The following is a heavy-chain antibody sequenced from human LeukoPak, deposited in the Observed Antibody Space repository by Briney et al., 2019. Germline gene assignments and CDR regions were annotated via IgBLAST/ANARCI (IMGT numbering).Heavy chain of an antibody. CDR3: ASQTPRRLPIAVADYFDY. D-gene: IGHD6-19*01. CDR2: ISSSGSYI. CDR1: GFTFSGYW. Sequence: PGGSLRLSCEASGFTFSGYWMNWVRLAPGKGLEWVSFISSSGSYIYYADSVKGRFTISRDNAKNSLYLQMNSLRAEDTAVYYCASQTPRRLPIAVADYFDYWGQGTLVTVSS. V-gene: IGHV3-21*01. J-gene: IGHJ4*02.